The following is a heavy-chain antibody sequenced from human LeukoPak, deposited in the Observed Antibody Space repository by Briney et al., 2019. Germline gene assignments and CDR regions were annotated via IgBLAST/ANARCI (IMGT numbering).Heavy chain of an antibody. CDR3: ARDLDYYGSGSFFNI. Sequence: GASVKVSCKASGYTFTAYSMDWVRQAPGQGLEWMGWINPNSGGTNYAQKFQGRVTMTRDTSITTAYMELSRLRSDDTAVYYCARDLDYYGSGSFFNIWGQGTMVTVSS. CDR2: INPNSGGT. V-gene: IGHV1-2*02. D-gene: IGHD3-10*01. CDR1: GYTFTAYS. J-gene: IGHJ3*02.